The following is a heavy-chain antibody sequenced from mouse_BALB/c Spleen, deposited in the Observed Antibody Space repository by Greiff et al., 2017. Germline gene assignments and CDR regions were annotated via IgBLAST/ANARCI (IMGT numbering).Heavy chain of an antibody. J-gene: IGHJ2*01. CDR2: IDPENGYT. V-gene: IGHV14-1*02. CDR3: ARYDYGSSL. CDR1: GINIQDFY. Sequence: VQLQQSGAELVRPGALVKFFFKASGINIQDFYMHWVKPRPEQGPEWVGWIDPENGYTIHDPKFQGKASITATTSTNTAYLQLSSLTSEDTAVYYGARYDYGSSLWGQGTTLTVSS. D-gene: IGHD1-1*01.